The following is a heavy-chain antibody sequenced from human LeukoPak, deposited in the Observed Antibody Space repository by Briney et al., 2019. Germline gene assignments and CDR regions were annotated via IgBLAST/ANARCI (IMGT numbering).Heavy chain of an antibody. CDR3: ARVPPFFCGADCHHYYFDY. Sequence: ASVKVSCKASGYTFTSYGISWVRQAPGHGLEWMGWISAYDAATNYAQNFQGRVTMTTDTSTSTAYMEPRSLRSDDTAVYFCARVPPFFCGADCHHYYFDYWGQGTLVTVSS. CDR2: ISAYDAAT. J-gene: IGHJ4*02. CDR1: GYTFTSYG. D-gene: IGHD2-21*01. V-gene: IGHV1-18*01.